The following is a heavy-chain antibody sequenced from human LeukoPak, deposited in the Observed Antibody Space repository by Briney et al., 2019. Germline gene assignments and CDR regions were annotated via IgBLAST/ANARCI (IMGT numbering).Heavy chain of an antibody. J-gene: IGHJ1*01. Sequence: GGTLRLSCAASGFTFSTYWMTWVRQAPGKGLEWVANIRQDGSEKYYEDSMKGRFTISRDNAKSSLYLQMKSLRAEDTAVYYCVRDVAYDFRNPYRYFQHWGQGTLVTVSS. CDR2: IRQDGSEK. CDR1: GFTFSTYW. D-gene: IGHD3-3*01. CDR3: VRDVAYDFRNPYRYFQH. V-gene: IGHV3-7*01.